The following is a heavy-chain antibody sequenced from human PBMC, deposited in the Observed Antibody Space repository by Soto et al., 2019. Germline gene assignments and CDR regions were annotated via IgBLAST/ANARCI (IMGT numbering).Heavy chain of an antibody. CDR3: AKDLSYGDSRRGIDP. D-gene: IGHD4-17*01. CDR1: GLTFSDFG. J-gene: IGHJ5*02. Sequence: QVQLVESGGGVVQPGRSLSLSCAASGLTFSDFGMHWVRQAPGKGLEWMAVISYDGYNKYYAESVKGRFTISRDNSKNKLYLQMDSLRAEETAIYYCAKDLSYGDSRRGIDPWGQGTLVTVSS. CDR2: ISYDGYNK. V-gene: IGHV3-30*18.